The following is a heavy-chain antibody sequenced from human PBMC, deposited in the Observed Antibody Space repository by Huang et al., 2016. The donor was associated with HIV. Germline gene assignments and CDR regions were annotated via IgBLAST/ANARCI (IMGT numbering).Heavy chain of an antibody. Sequence: QVQLVQSGAEVKKPGASVKVSCEASGYPFTTYYIHWVRQAPGQGLGGMGWIIPNKGGTKYARDFQGRVTMTRDTSISTAYLELSGLRSDDTAMYFGVRRYDYNAFDVWGQGTMVIVSS. D-gene: IGHD5-12*01. CDR3: VRRYDYNAFDV. V-gene: IGHV1-2*02. J-gene: IGHJ3*01. CDR2: IIPNKGGT. CDR1: GYPFTTYY.